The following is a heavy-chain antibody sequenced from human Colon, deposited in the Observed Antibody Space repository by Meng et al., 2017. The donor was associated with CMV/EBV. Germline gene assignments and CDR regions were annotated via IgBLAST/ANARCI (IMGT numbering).Heavy chain of an antibody. V-gene: IGHV3-74*01. D-gene: IGHD2-2*03. CDR2: SNSDGSRT. J-gene: IGHJ3*02. CDR1: GFTFRTYG. CDR3: VRDGWGADVFDI. Sequence: GESLKISCAASGFTFRTYGMHWVRQAPGKGLVWVSRSNSDGSRTTYADSVKGRFTISRDNAKNTLNLQMNSLRVEDTAVYYCVRDGWGADVFDIWGQGTMVTVSS.